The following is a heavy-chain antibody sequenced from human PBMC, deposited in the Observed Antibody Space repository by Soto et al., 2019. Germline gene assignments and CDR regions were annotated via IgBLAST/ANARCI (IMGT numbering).Heavy chain of an antibody. CDR1: GVTFSSYA. V-gene: IGHV3-23*01. CDR3: AKQRAGFGSGSDTYYFDS. Sequence: EVQLLESGGRLVQPGGSLRLSCVASGVTFSSYAMSWVRQAPGKGLEWVSAISGSGGTTFYADSVKGRFAISRDNSNNTLHLQMSSLRAEDTALYFGAKQRAGFGSGSDTYYFDSWGQGTLVTVSS. J-gene: IGHJ4*02. D-gene: IGHD3-10*01. CDR2: ISGSGGTT.